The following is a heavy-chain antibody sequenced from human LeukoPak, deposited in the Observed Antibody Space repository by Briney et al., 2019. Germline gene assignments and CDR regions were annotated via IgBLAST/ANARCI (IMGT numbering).Heavy chain of an antibody. J-gene: IGHJ4*02. D-gene: IGHD3-9*01. V-gene: IGHV3-11*03. CDR3: ATYYDNSGPSKD. Sequence: GGSLRLSCAASGFTFSDYYMSWIRQAPGKGLEWVSYISSSSSYQKYAGSVKGRFTNSRDNPKNSLYLQRNNPRAEDTAVYYCATYYDNSGPSKDWGQGALVIVSS. CDR1: GFTFSDYY. CDR2: ISSSSSYQ.